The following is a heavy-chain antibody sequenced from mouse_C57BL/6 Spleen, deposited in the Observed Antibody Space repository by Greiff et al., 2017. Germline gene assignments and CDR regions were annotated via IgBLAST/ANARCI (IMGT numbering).Heavy chain of an antibody. CDR1: GYTFTSYW. CDR2: IHPNSGST. Sequence: QVQLQQPGAELVKPGASVKLSCKASGYTFTSYWMHWVKQRPGQGLEWIGMIHPNSGSTNYNEKFKSKATLTVDKSSSTAYMQLSSLTSEDSAVYYCSPITTVVEDAMDYWGQATSVTVSS. V-gene: IGHV1-64*01. D-gene: IGHD1-1*01. CDR3: SPITTVVEDAMDY. J-gene: IGHJ4*01.